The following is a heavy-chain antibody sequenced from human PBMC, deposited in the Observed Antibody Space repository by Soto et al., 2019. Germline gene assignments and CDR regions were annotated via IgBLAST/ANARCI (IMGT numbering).Heavy chain of an antibody. V-gene: IGHV3-74*01. CDR1: GFSFRSSW. J-gene: IGHJ3*01. D-gene: IGHD3-16*01. Sequence: GGSLRLSCVASGFSFRSSWMHWVRQAPGKGLAWVSRIKSDGSDTSYADSVKGRFTISRDNAKNTLYLQMNSLRAEDTAIYYCATVLHWGQGTMVTVSS. CDR2: IKSDGSDT. CDR3: ATVLH.